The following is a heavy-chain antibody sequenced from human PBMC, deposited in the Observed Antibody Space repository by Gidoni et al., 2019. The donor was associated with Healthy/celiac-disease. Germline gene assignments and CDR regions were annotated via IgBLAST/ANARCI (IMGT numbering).Heavy chain of an antibody. V-gene: IGHV4-39*01. CDR1: GGHISSRSSY. CDR3: ASGHCRGGSCYSRSLYFDL. CDR2: FYYSGST. D-gene: IGHD2-15*01. J-gene: IGHJ2*01. Sequence: QLQLQESGPGLVKPSETQSLTCTVSGGHISSRSSYWVWIRQPPGEGLDWIGGFYYSGSTYYNPSPKIRVTIHVDTSKNQFSLKLRFVPAADTAVYYCASGHCRGGSCYSRSLYFDLWGRGTLVTVSS.